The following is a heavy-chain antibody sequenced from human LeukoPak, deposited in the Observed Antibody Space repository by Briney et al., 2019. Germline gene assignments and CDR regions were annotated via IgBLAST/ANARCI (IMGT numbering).Heavy chain of an antibody. CDR2: ISGSGGST. J-gene: IGHJ4*02. Sequence: PGGSLRLSCAASGFTFSSYVMSWVRQTPGKGLEWVSTISGSGGSTYYADSVKGRFTISRDNSKNTLYLQMNSLRAEDTAIYYCAKDNSSGNYYRGPTFDYWGQGTLVTVSS. V-gene: IGHV3-23*01. D-gene: IGHD1-26*01. CDR3: AKDNSSGNYYRGPTFDY. CDR1: GFTFSSYV.